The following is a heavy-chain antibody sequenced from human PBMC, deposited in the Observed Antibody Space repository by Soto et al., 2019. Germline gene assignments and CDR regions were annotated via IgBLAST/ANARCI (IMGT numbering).Heavy chain of an antibody. V-gene: IGHV4-39*01. Sequence: PSETLSLTCTVSGGSISSSSYYWGWIRQPPGKGLEWIGSIYYSGSTYYNPSLKSRVTISVDTSKNQFSLKLSSVTAADTAVYYCARRIRRGYSYGYDYWGQGTLVTVSS. CDR3: ARRIRRGYSYGYDY. CDR1: GGSISSSSYY. D-gene: IGHD5-18*01. J-gene: IGHJ4*02. CDR2: IYYSGST.